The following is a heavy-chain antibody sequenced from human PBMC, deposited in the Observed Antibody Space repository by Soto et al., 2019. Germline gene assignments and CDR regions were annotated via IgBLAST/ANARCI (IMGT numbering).Heavy chain of an antibody. Sequence: SQTLSLTCAISGDSVSTNSAAWNWIRQSPSRGLEWLGRTYYRSKWYNDYAVSVKSRITINPDTSKNQFSLQLNSVTPEDTAVYYCAIGLYDTIGYYYYGMDVWGQGTTVTVSS. D-gene: IGHD3-22*01. CDR3: AIGLYDTIGYYYYGMDV. J-gene: IGHJ6*02. CDR2: TYYRSKWYN. V-gene: IGHV6-1*01. CDR1: GDSVSTNSAA.